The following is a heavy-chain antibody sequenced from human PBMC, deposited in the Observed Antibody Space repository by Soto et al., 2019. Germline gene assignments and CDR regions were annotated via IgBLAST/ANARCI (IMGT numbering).Heavy chain of an antibody. V-gene: IGHV1-18*01. D-gene: IGHD2-15*01. CDR1: GYTFTSYG. CDR3: ASDDGYCSGASCSWV. CDR2: ISAYNGNT. J-gene: IGHJ4*02. Sequence: QVQLVQSGAEVKKPGASVKVSCKASGYTFTSYGISWVRQAPGQGLEWMGWISAYNGNTNYAQKLQGRVTMTTDTATSRAYRELRSLRSDDTAVYYCASDDGYCSGASCSWVWGQGTLVTVST.